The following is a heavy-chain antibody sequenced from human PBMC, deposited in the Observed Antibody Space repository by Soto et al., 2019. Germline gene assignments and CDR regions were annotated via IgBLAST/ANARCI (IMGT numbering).Heavy chain of an antibody. CDR2: ISYDGSNK. V-gene: IGHV3-30-3*01. J-gene: IGHJ6*02. CDR3: ARVVPSHSVGYCISTICYTGGMDV. D-gene: IGHD2-2*01. CDR1: GFTFSSYA. Sequence: QVQLVESGGGVVQPGRSLRLSCAASGFTFSSYAMHWVRQAPGKGLEWVAVISYDGSNKYYADSVKGRFTISRDNSKNTLYLQMNSMRAEDTAVYYCARVVPSHSVGYCISTICYTGGMDVWGQGTTVTFSS.